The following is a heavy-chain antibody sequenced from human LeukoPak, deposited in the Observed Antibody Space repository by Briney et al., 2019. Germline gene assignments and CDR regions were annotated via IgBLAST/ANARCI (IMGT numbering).Heavy chain of an antibody. CDR1: GFTFSRYW. V-gene: IGHV3-74*01. CDR3: ARGGLEPVDY. D-gene: IGHD1-14*01. CDR2: INEDGSTT. Sequence: PGGSLRLSCAASGFTFSRYWMPWVRHAPGKGLVWVSRINEDGSTTSYADSVKGRFTISRDNVKNTLYLQMNGLRAEDTAVYYCARGGLEPVDYWGQGTLVTVSS. J-gene: IGHJ4*02.